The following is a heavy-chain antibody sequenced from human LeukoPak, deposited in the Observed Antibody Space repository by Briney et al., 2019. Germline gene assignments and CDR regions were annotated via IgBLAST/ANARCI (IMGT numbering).Heavy chain of an antibody. D-gene: IGHD2-15*01. CDR1: GLIFSNYA. Sequence: GGTLSLSCAASGLIFSNYAMSWVRQASGKGLEWVSGITSGFTPHYADSVKGRFTISRDNSKNTFHLHMNSLRAEDTAVYYCAKDYSDSRVADVFFEYWGQGTLVTVS. J-gene: IGHJ4*02. CDR2: ITSGFTP. V-gene: IGHV3-23*01. CDR3: AKDYSDSRVADVFFEY.